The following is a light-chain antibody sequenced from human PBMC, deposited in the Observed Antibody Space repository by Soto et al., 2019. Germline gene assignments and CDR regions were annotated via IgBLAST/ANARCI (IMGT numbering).Light chain of an antibody. J-gene: IGLJ1*01. CDR1: SFNIGSGYD. V-gene: IGLV1-40*01. CDR3: QSYDTSLSGYV. Sequence: QSVLTQPPSVSGAPGQRVTISCAGNSFNIGSGYDVHWYQQLPGAAPKLLIYDNNNRPSGVPDRFSDSKSGASASLAITGLQAEDEADYCCQSYDTSLSGYVFGTGTKVTVL. CDR2: DNN.